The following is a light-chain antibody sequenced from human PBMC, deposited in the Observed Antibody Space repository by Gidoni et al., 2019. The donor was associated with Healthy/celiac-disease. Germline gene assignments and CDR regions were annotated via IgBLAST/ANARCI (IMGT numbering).Light chain of an antibody. CDR3: QQSYSTPWT. V-gene: IGKV1-39*01. CDR2: AAS. Sequence: DIQMTQSPSSLSASVGDRVTITCRASQSISSYLNWYQQTPGKAPKLLIYAASSLQSGVPSRFSGSGSGTDFTLTISCLQPEDFATYDCQQSYSTPWTFGQGTKVEIK. CDR1: QSISSY. J-gene: IGKJ1*01.